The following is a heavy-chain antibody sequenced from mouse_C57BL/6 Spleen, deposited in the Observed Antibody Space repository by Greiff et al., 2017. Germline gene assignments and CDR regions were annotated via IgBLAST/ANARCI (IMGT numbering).Heavy chain of an antibody. CDR3: ASHYGSPYFDV. J-gene: IGHJ1*03. CDR2: ISYDGSN. D-gene: IGHD1-1*01. CDR1: GYSITSGYY. V-gene: IGHV3-6*01. Sequence: ESGPGLVKPSQSLSLTCSVTGYSITSGYYWNWIRQFPGNKLEWMGYISYDGSNNYNPSLKNRISITLDTSKNQFFLKLNSVTTEDTATYYCASHYGSPYFDVWGTGTTGNVSS.